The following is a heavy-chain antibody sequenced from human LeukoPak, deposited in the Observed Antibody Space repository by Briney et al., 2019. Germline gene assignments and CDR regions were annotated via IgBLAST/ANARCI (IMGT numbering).Heavy chain of an antibody. Sequence: GGSLSLSCAASGFTFSSYAMSWVRQAPGKGLEWVAVIWYDGSNKYYADSVKGRFTISRDNSKNTLYLQMNSLRAEDTAVYYCARGSTLPPHDYWGQGTLVTVSS. D-gene: IGHD5/OR15-5a*01. CDR1: GFTFSSYA. CDR2: IWYDGSNK. CDR3: ARGSTLPPHDY. V-gene: IGHV3-33*08. J-gene: IGHJ4*02.